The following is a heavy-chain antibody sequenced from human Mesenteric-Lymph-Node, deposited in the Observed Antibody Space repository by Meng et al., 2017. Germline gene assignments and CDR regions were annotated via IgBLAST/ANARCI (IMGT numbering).Heavy chain of an antibody. CDR1: GFSLSTNGVR. CDR2: IDWDDDK. D-gene: IGHD3-22*01. CDR3: ARSYGSTYYYDSSGYPPDAFDI. J-gene: IGHJ3*02. Sequence: SGPTLVKPTQTLTLTCTFSGFSLSTNGVRVSWIRQPPGKALEWLARIDWDDDKFYSTSLKTRLTISKDTSKNQVVLTMTNMDPVDTATYYCARSYGSTYYYDSSGYPPDAFDIWGQGTMVTVSS. V-gene: IGHV2-70*04.